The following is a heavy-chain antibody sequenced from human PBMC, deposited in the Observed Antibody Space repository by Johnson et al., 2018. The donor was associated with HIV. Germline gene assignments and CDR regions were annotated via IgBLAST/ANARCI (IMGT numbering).Heavy chain of an antibody. Sequence: VQLVESGGGVVRPGGSLRLSCAASGFTFDDYGMSWVRQAPGKGLVWVSRINSDGSTTSYADSVKGRFTISGDNAKNTLYLQMNRLRAEDTAVYYCARERGYSSVLWKLSEAAFDVWGQGTMVTASS. CDR1: GFTFDDYG. V-gene: IGHV3-20*04. CDR2: INSDGSTT. D-gene: IGHD6-19*01. J-gene: IGHJ3*01. CDR3: ARERGYSSVLWKLSEAAFDV.